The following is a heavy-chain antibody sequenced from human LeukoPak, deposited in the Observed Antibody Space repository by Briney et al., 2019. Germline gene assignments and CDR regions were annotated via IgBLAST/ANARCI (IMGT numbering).Heavy chain of an antibody. CDR1: GGSISSYY. V-gene: IGHV4-59*01. CDR3: ARAVNWFDP. Sequence: SETLSLTCTVSGGSISSYYWSWIRQPPGKGLEWIGYIYYSGSTNYNPSLKSRVTISVDTSKNQFSLQLSSVTAADTAVYYCARAVNWFDPWGQGTLVTVSS. J-gene: IGHJ5*02. CDR2: IYYSGST.